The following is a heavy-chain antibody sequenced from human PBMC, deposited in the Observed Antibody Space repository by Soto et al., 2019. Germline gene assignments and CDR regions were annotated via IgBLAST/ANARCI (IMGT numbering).Heavy chain of an antibody. J-gene: IGHJ4*02. Sequence: TGGSLRLSCAASGFTFSSYAMSWVRQAPGKGLEWVAAMSGSGGSTYYADSVKSRFTISRDNSKNTLYLEMTGLRADDSATYFCARRHCANDRFPYYIDYWGQGAQVTVSS. CDR2: MSGSGGST. CDR3: ARRHCANDRFPYYIDY. D-gene: IGHD2-8*01. CDR1: GFTFSSYA. V-gene: IGHV3-23*01.